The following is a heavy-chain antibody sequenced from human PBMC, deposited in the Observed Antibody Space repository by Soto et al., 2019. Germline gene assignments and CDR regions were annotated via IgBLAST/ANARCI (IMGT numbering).Heavy chain of an antibody. CDR1: GYSFTSYW. CDR3: ARHGSGWSVAHY. CDR2: IYPGDSDT. Sequence: GESLNISCKASGYSFTSYWIGLVRQTPGKGLEWMGIIYPGDSDTRYSPSFQGQVTISADKSISTAYLQWSSLKASDSAMYYCARHGSGWSVAHYWGQGTLVTVSS. V-gene: IGHV5-51*01. J-gene: IGHJ4*02. D-gene: IGHD6-19*01.